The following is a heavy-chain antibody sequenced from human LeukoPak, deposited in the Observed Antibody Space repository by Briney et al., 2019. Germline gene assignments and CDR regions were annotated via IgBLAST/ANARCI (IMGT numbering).Heavy chain of an antibody. CDR3: ASKFSSSWYNSVHYYYMDV. D-gene: IGHD6-13*01. J-gene: IGHJ6*03. V-gene: IGHV1-69*06. Sequence: SVKVSCKASGGTFSSYAISWVRQAPGQGLEWMGGIIPIFGTANYAQKFQGRVTITADKSTSTAYMELSSLRSEDTAVYYCASKFSSSWYNSVHYYYMDVWGKGTTVTVSS. CDR1: GGTFSSYA. CDR2: IIPIFGTA.